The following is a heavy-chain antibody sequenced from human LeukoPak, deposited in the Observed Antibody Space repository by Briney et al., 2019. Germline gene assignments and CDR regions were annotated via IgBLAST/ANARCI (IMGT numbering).Heavy chain of an antibody. Sequence: PGGSLRLSCAASGFTFSGSAMRGVRQAPGKGLEWVGRIRSKANSYATAYAASVKGRFTISRDDSKNTAYLQMNSLKTGDAAAYYCTSIDLWGGSYYMDVGGKGTTVTVPS. CDR3: TSIDLWGGSYYMDV. CDR1: GFTFSGSA. J-gene: IGHJ6*03. CDR2: IRSKANSYAT. V-gene: IGHV3-73*01. D-gene: IGHD3-3*01.